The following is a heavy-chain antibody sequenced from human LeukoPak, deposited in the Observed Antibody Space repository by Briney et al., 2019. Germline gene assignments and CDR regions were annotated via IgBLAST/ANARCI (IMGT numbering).Heavy chain of an antibody. CDR3: AKDQGREDSGYDLTWFFDY. V-gene: IGHV3-73*01. Sequence: PGGSLKLSCAASGFTFSGSAMHWVRQASGKGLEWVGRIRSKANSYATAYAASVKGRFTISRDDSKNTLYLQMNSLRAEDTAVYYCAKDQGREDSGYDLTWFFDYWGQGTLVTVSS. J-gene: IGHJ4*02. CDR1: GFTFSGSA. D-gene: IGHD5-12*01. CDR2: IRSKANSYAT.